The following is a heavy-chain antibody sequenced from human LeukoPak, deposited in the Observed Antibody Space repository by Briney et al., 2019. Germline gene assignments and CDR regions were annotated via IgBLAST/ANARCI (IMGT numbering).Heavy chain of an antibody. V-gene: IGHV3-74*01. CDR2: INSDGSST. D-gene: IGHD1-26*01. CDR3: ARGGSYASFGFDY. Sequence: PGGSLRLSCAASGFTFSNYWMHWVRQAPGKGLVWVSRINSDGSSTTYADSVKGRFTISRDNSKNTLYLQMNSLRAEDTAVYYCARGGSYASFGFDYWGQGTLVTVSS. J-gene: IGHJ4*02. CDR1: GFTFSNYW.